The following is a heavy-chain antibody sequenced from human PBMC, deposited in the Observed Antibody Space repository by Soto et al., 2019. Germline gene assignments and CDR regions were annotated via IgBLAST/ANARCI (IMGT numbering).Heavy chain of an antibody. D-gene: IGHD1-26*01. J-gene: IGHJ4*02. CDR3: TTDSGMSPYSFDY. CDR2: IMSKTDGGTT. Sequence: GGSLRLSCATSGFTFSKAWVGWVRQAPGKGLEWVGRIMSKTDGGTTDYAAPVKGRFTISRDDSKSTLYLQMNSLKTEDTAFYYCTTDSGMSPYSFDYWGQGTLVTISS. CDR1: GFTFSKAW. V-gene: IGHV3-15*01.